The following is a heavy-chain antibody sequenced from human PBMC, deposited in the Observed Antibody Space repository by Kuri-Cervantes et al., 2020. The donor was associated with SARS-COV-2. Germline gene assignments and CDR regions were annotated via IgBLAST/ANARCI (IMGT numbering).Heavy chain of an antibody. V-gene: IGHV2-5*05. Sequence: SGPTLVKPTQTLTLTCTFSGFSLSTSGVGVGWIRQPPGKALEWLALTYWDDDKRYGPSLKSRLTITKDTSKNQVVLTMTNMDPVDTATYYCARALGMGSFDYWGQGTLVTVSS. CDR1: GFSLSTSGVG. J-gene: IGHJ4*02. CDR3: ARALGMGSFDY. CDR2: TYWDDDK.